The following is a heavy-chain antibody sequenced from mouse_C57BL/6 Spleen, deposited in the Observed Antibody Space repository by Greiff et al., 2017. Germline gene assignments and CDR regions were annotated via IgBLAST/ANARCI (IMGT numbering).Heavy chain of an antibody. V-gene: IGHV1-15*01. Sequence: QVHVKQSGAELVRPGASVTLSCKASGYTFTDYEMHWVKQTPVHGLEWIGAIDPETGGTAYNQKFKGKAILTADKSSSTAYMELRSLTSEDSAVYYCTTFDDWGQGTTLTVSS. CDR2: IDPETGGT. CDR3: TTFDD. CDR1: GYTFTDYE. J-gene: IGHJ2*01.